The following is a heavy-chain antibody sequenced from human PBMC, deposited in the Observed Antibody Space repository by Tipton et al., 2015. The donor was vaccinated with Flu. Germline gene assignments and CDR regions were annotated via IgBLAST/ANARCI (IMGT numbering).Heavy chain of an antibody. CDR1: GGSINRSHYY. D-gene: IGHD6-13*01. CDR2: IYHSGST. J-gene: IGHJ6*02. Sequence: TLSLTCTVSGGSINRSHYYWGWIRQPPGKGLEWIGSIYHSGSTFYHPSLKSRVTISVDTSKNQFSLKLSSVTAADTAVYHCARDGGVGSGWSYSGGNYYYGMDVWGQGP. CDR3: ARDGGVGSGWSYSGGNYYYGMDV. V-gene: IGHV4-39*07.